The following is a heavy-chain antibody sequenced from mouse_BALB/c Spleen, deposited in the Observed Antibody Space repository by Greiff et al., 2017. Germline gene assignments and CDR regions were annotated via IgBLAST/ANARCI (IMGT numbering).Heavy chain of an antibody. Sequence: ESGTVLARPGASVKMSCKASGYTFTSYWMHWVKQRPGQGLEWIGAIYPGNSDTSYNQKFKGKAKLTAVTSTSTAYMELSSLTNEDSAVYYCTGGYYGSRTGFDYWGQGTTLTVSS. CDR3: TGGYYGSRTGFDY. CDR2: IYPGNSDT. V-gene: IGHV1-5*01. D-gene: IGHD1-1*01. J-gene: IGHJ2*01. CDR1: GYTFTSYW.